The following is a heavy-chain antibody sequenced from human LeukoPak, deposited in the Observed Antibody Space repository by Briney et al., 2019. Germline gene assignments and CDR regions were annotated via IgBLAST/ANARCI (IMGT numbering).Heavy chain of an antibody. V-gene: IGHV3-23*01. Sequence: GGSLRLSCAASGFTFSSYAMSWVRQAPGKGLEWVSAISGSGGSIYYADSVKGRFTISRDNSKNTLYLQMNSLRAEDTAVYYCAKPNRYCSGGSCYLSWGQGTLVTVSS. CDR1: GFTFSSYA. D-gene: IGHD2-15*01. CDR3: AKPNRYCSGGSCYLS. J-gene: IGHJ4*02. CDR2: ISGSGGSI.